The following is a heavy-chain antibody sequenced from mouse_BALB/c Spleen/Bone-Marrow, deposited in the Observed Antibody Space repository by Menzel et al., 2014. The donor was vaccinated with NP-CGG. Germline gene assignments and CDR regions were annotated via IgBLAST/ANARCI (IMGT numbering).Heavy chain of an antibody. Sequence: EVKLVESGPDLVKPSQSLSLTCTATGYSITSGYSWHWIRQFPGNKLEWMGFIYYSGGSNYNPSLKSRVSISRDTSKNQFFLQVNSVTSEDAATYYCARHDGYFDYWGQGTTLTVSS. CDR1: GYSITSGYS. CDR3: ARHDGYFDY. D-gene: IGHD2-3*01. J-gene: IGHJ2*01. V-gene: IGHV3-1*02. CDR2: IYYSGGS.